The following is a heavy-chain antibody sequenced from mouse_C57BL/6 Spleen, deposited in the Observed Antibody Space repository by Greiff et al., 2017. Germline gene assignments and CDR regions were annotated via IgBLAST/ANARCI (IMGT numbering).Heavy chain of an antibody. V-gene: IGHV1-82*01. CDR1: GYAFSSSW. CDR2: IYPGDGDT. J-gene: IGHJ2*01. CDR3: ALTTVVATGN. D-gene: IGHD1-1*01. Sequence: VQLQQSGPELVKPGASVTISCKASGYAFSSSWMNWVKQRPGKGLEWIGRIYPGDGDTNYNGKFKGKATLTADKSSSTAYMQLSSLTSEDSAVYFCALTTVVATGNWGQGTTLTVSS.